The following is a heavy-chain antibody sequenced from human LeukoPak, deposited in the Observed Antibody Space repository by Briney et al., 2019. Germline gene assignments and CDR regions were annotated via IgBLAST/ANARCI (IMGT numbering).Heavy chain of an antibody. Sequence: GASVKVSCKASGGTFSSYAISWVRQAPGQGLEWMGGIIPIFGTASYAQKFQGRVTITTDESTSTAYIELSSLRSEDTAVYYCARYVAAAGSNWFDPWGQGTLVTVSS. V-gene: IGHV1-69*05. CDR3: ARYVAAAGSNWFDP. D-gene: IGHD6-13*01. J-gene: IGHJ5*02. CDR1: GGTFSSYA. CDR2: IIPIFGTA.